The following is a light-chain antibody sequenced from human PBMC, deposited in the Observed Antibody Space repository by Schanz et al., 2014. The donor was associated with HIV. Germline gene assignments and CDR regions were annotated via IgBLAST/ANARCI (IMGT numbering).Light chain of an antibody. Sequence: QSVLTQPPSVSAAPGQKVTISCSGSSSNIGNNYVSWYQQLPGTAPKLLIYDNNKRPSGIPDRFSGSKSGTSVTLVISDLQTGDEADYYCGTWENTLTGEIFGGGTKLTVL. CDR2: DNN. CDR1: SSNIGNNY. V-gene: IGLV1-51*01. CDR3: GTWENTLTGEI. J-gene: IGLJ2*01.